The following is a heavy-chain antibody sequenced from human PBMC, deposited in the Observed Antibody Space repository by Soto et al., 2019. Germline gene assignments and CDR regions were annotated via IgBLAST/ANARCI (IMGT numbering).Heavy chain of an antibody. D-gene: IGHD3-16*01. V-gene: IGHV6-1*01. CDR3: ARGDQGFDY. CDR2: TYYRSKWYN. CDR1: WDSFSINSAA. Sequence: PSQTLSLTFAISWDSFSINSAALNWIRQSPSRGLEWLGRTYYRSKWYNNYAVSVKSRITINPDTSKNQFSLQLNSVTPEDTDVYYCARGDQGFDYWGQGTLVTVPS. J-gene: IGHJ4*02.